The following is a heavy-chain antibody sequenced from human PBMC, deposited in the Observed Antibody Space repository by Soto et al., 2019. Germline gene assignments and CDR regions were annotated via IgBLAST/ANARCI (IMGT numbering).Heavy chain of an antibody. CDR1: GGSISSGDYY. V-gene: IGHV4-30-4*01. D-gene: IGHD6-6*01. CDR3: ARAPGLGGNQLVRLWVDP. J-gene: IGHJ5*02. Sequence: QVQLQESGPGLVKPSQTLSLTCTVSGGSISSGDYYWSWIRQPPGKGLEWIGYIYYSGSTYYNPSLKSRVTRSVDTSKNQFSLKLSSVTAADTAVYYCARAPGLGGNQLVRLWVDPWGQGTLVTVSS. CDR2: IYYSGST.